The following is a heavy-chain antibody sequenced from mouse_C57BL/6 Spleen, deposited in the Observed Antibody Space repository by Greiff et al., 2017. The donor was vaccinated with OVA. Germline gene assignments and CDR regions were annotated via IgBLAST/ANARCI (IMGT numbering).Heavy chain of an antibody. V-gene: IGHV1-42*01. CDR2: INPSTGGT. J-gene: IGHJ3*01. Sequence: EVQLQQSGPELVKPGASVKISCKASGYSFTGYYMNWVKQSPEKSLEWIGEINPSTGGTTYNQKFKAKATLTVDKSSSTAYMQLKSLTSEDSAVYYCARAPDVGRFAYWGQGTLVTVSA. CDR1: GYSFTGYY. CDR3: ARAPDVGRFAY.